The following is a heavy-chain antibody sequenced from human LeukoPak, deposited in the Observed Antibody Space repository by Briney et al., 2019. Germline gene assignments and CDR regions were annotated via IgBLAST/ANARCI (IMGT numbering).Heavy chain of an antibody. D-gene: IGHD2-2*03. Sequence: GALRLSCAASGFTFSSYSMNWVRQAPGKGLEWVSSISSSSSYIYYADSVKGRFTISRDNAKNSLYLQMNSLRAEDTAVYYCARDGYCSSTSCYIGYYYYGMDVWGQGTTVTVSS. V-gene: IGHV3-21*01. CDR3: ARDGYCSSTSCYIGYYYYGMDV. CDR1: GFTFSSYS. CDR2: ISSSSSYI. J-gene: IGHJ6*02.